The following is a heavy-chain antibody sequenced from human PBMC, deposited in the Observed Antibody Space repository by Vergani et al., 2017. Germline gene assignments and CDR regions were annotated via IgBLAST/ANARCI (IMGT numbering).Heavy chain of an antibody. Sequence: VQLLESGGGLVQPGRSLRLSCAASGFTFSSYAMHWVRQAPGKGLEWVAVISYDGSNKYYADSVKGRFTISRDNSKNTLYLQMNSLRAEDTAVYYCASGHYYGSGSYPNWGQGTLVTVSS. CDR3: ASGHYYGSGSYPN. V-gene: IGHV3-30-3*01. CDR2: ISYDGSNK. CDR1: GFTFSSYA. D-gene: IGHD3-10*01. J-gene: IGHJ4*02.